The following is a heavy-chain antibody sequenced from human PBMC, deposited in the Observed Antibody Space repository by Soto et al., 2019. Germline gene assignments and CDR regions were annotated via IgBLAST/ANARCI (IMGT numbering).Heavy chain of an antibody. CDR3: ARSYNWNDGWFDP. CDR1: GGSFSGYC. D-gene: IGHD1-20*01. CDR2: IYHNGNT. J-gene: IGHJ5*02. V-gene: IGHV4-34*01. Sequence: ETLSLTCAVFGGSFSGYCLRWVRQPPGKGLEWIGEIYHNGNTNYNPSLKSRVTISVDMSKKQFSLNLSSMTAADTAVYSCARSYNWNDGWFDPWGQGTLVNVSS.